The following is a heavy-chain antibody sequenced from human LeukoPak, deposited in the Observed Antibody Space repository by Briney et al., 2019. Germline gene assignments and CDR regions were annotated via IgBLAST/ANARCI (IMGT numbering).Heavy chain of an antibody. CDR1: GFTVSSNY. V-gene: IGHV3-53*01. CDR3: ASTYCGGDCYSGGYAFDI. D-gene: IGHD2-21*02. Sequence: GGSLRLSCAASGFTVSSNYMSWVRQAPGKGLEWVSVIYSGGSTYYADSVKGRFTISRDNSKNTLYLQMNSLRAEDTAVYYCASTYCGGDCYSGGYAFDIWGQGTMVTVSS. CDR2: IYSGGST. J-gene: IGHJ3*02.